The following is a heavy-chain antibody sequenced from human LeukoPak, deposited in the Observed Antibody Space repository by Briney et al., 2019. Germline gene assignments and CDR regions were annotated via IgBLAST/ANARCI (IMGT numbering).Heavy chain of an antibody. D-gene: IGHD3-3*01. CDR1: GFTFSSYA. J-gene: IGHJ4*02. V-gene: IGHV3-23*01. Sequence: PGGSLRLSCAASGFTFSSYAMSWVRQAPGKGLEWVSAISGSGGSTYYADSVKGRFTISRDNSKNTLYLQMNSLRAEDTAVYYCAKFGYDFWSSYRKFDYWGQGTLVTVSS. CDR3: AKFGYDFWSSYRKFDY. CDR2: ISGSGGST.